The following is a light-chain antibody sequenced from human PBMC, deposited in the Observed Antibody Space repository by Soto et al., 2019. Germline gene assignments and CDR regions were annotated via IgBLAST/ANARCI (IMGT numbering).Light chain of an antibody. J-gene: IGKJ1*01. CDR2: EAS. V-gene: IGKV1-27*01. CDR3: QKYNRAPRT. Sequence: DFQMTQSPSSLSASVGDRVTITCRASQDISAHLAWYQHKPGKVPKLLIYEASTLQSGVPSRFSGSGSGTDLTLTISSLQPEDVATYYCQKYNRAPRTCGQGTKLELK. CDR1: QDISAH.